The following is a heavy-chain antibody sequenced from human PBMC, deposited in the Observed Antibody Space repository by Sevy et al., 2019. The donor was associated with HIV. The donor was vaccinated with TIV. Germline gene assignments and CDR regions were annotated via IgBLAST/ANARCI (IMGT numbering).Heavy chain of an antibody. D-gene: IGHD5-18*01. CDR3: TRDGWIQRWSFDY. V-gene: IGHV3-49*04. Sequence: GGSLRLSCTASGFTFGDYAMSWVRQAPGKGLEWVGFIRSKAYDGTTEYAASVKGRFTISRDDSKSIAYLQMNSLKTVYTAVYYCTRDGWIQRWSFDYWGQGTLVTVSS. J-gene: IGHJ4*02. CDR2: IRSKAYDGTT. CDR1: GFTFGDYA.